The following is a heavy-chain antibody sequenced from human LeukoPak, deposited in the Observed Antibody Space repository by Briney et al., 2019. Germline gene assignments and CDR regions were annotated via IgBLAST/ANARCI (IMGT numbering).Heavy chain of an antibody. Sequence: GGSLRLSCAASGFTFSNYWMHWVRQAPGKGLVWVSRINTDGSTTTYADSVKGRFTISRDNEKNMLYLQMNSLRAEDTAVYYCTRAGGRYSYEHWGQGTLVTVSS. CDR1: GFTFSNYW. J-gene: IGHJ4*02. CDR3: TRAGGRYSYEH. D-gene: IGHD5-18*01. V-gene: IGHV3-74*01. CDR2: INTDGSTT.